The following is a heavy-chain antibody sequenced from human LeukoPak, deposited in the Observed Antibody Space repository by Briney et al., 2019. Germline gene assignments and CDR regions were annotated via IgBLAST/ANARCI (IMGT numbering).Heavy chain of an antibody. CDR2: MYYSGST. Sequence: SETLSLTCTVSGGSISSSSYYWGWIHQPPGKGLEWIGSMYYSGSTYSNPSLNSRVTISIVTSKNQFSLELFSVTAADTAVYYCARHPRLAGQCDYWGQGTLVTVSS. V-gene: IGHV4-39*01. J-gene: IGHJ4*02. D-gene: IGHD3-9*01. CDR3: ARHPRLAGQCDY. CDR1: GGSISSSSYY.